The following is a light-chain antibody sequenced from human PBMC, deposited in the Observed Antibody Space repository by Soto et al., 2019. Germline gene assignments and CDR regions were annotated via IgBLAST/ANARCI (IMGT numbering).Light chain of an antibody. CDR1: SSDIGGYNY. CDR3: SSYRSTNTGV. CDR2: EVR. V-gene: IGLV2-14*01. Sequence: QSALTQPASVSGSPGQSITISCTGTSSDIGGYNYVSWYQQHPGKAPKLMIYEVRLRPSGVSTRFSGSKSANTASLTISGLQAEDEADYYCSSYRSTNTGVFGGGTKLT. J-gene: IGLJ3*02.